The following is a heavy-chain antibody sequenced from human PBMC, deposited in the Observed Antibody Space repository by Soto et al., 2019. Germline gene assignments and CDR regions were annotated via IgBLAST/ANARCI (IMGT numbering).Heavy chain of an antibody. Sequence: QVQLVESGGGVVQPGRSLRLSCAASGFTFSSYGMHWVRQAPGKGLEWVAVIWYDGSNKYYADSVKGRFTISRDNSKNTLYLQMNSLRAEDTAVYYCARDVGCSGGSCYTPLSWYFDYWGQGTLVTVSS. J-gene: IGHJ4*02. D-gene: IGHD2-15*01. V-gene: IGHV3-33*01. CDR3: ARDVGCSGGSCYTPLSWYFDY. CDR2: IWYDGSNK. CDR1: GFTFSSYG.